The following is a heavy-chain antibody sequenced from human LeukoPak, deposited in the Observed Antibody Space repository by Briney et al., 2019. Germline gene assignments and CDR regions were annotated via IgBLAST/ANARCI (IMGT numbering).Heavy chain of an antibody. CDR1: GDSVSSATAA. Sequence: SQTLSLTCAISGDSVSSATAAWNWIRQSPSRGLAWLGWTYYRSGWCTDYALFVKSRISINADTSTNPFSLQLTSATPEDTAVYYCARDHLGLYYDYWGQGTLVTVSS. V-gene: IGHV6-1*01. CDR2: TYYRSGWCT. D-gene: IGHD3/OR15-3a*01. CDR3: ARDHLGLYYDY. J-gene: IGHJ4*02.